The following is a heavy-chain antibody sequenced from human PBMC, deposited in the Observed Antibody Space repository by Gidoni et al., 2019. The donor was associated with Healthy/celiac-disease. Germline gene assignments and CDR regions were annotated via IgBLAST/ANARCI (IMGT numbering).Heavy chain of an antibody. V-gene: IGHV3-23*01. CDR3: AKAPDCSSTSCYTDSRDY. J-gene: IGHJ4*02. D-gene: IGHD2-2*02. CDR2: ISGSGGST. Sequence: EVQLLESGGGLVQPGGSLRLSCAASGFTFSSSAMSWVRQAPGEGLEWGSAISGSGGSTYYADSVKGRFTISRDNSKNTLYLQMNSLRAEDTAVYYCAKAPDCSSTSCYTDSRDYWGQGTLVTVSS. CDR1: GFTFSSSA.